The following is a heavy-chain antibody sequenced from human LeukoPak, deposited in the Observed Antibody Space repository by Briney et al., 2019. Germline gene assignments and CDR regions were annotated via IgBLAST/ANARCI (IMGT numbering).Heavy chain of an antibody. CDR1: GGSFSGYY. J-gene: IGHJ5*02. CDR2: INHSGST. V-gene: IGHV4-34*01. D-gene: IGHD1-20*01. Sequence: PSETLSLTCAVYGGSFSGYYWSWIRQPPGKGLEWIGEINHSGSTNYNPSLKSRVTISVDTSKNQFSLKLSSVTAADTAVYYCARDPRCNWNDKEKGCWFDPWGQGTLVTVSS. CDR3: ARDPRCNWNDKEKGCWFDP.